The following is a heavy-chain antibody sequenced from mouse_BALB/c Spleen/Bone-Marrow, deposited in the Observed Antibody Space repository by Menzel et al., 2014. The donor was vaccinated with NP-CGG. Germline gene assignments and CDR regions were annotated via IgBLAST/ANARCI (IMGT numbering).Heavy chain of an antibody. V-gene: IGHV14-3*02. Sequence: EVHLVESGAELVKPGASVKLSCTASGFNIKDTYMHWVKQRPEQGLEWIGRIDPANGNTKYDPKFQGKATITADTSSNTAYPQLSSLTSEDTAVYYCARGGTTATWYFDVWGAGTTVTVSS. J-gene: IGHJ1*01. CDR1: GFNIKDTY. CDR3: ARGGTTATWYFDV. CDR2: IDPANGNT. D-gene: IGHD1-2*01.